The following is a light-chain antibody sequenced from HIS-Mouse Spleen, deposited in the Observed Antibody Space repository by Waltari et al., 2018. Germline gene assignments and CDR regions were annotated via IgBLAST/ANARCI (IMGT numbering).Light chain of an antibody. CDR3: QQYYSYRFT. Sequence: AIRMTQSPSSFSASTGDRVTITCRASQGISSYLAWYQQKPGKAPKLLIYAASTLQSGVHSRFSGSGSGTDFTLTISCLQSEDFATYYCQQYYSYRFTFGPGTKVDIK. CDR1: QGISSY. CDR2: AAS. V-gene: IGKV1-8*01. J-gene: IGKJ3*01.